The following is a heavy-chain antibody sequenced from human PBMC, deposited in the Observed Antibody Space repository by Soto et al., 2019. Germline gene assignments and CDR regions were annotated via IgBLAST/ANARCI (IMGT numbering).Heavy chain of an antibody. V-gene: IGHV3-48*02. CDR2: ISSSSSTI. D-gene: IGHD6-19*01. CDR3: ARDPNSSGWYSYPDAFDI. J-gene: IGHJ3*02. CDR1: GFTFSSYS. Sequence: EVQLVESGGGLVQPGGSLRLSCAASGFTFSSYSMNWVRQAPGTGLEWVSYISSSSSTIYYADSVKGRFTISRDNAKNSLYLQMNSLRDEDTAVYYCARDPNSSGWYSYPDAFDIWGQGTMVTVSS.